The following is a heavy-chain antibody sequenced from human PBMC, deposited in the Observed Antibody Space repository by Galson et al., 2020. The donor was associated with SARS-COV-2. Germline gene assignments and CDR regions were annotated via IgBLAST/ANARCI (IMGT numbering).Heavy chain of an antibody. CDR2: INTYNGNT. V-gene: IGHV1-18*01. D-gene: IGHD3-22*01. J-gene: IGHJ4*02. CDR3: AREPYYYDTSGYYYFDY. CDR1: GYTFTTYG. Sequence: ASVKVSCKASGYTFTTYGITWVRQAPGQGLEWMGWINTYNGNTNYAQKLQGRVTITTDTSTSTAYMELRSLRSDDTAVYYCAREPYYYDTSGYYYFDYWGQGTLVTVSS.